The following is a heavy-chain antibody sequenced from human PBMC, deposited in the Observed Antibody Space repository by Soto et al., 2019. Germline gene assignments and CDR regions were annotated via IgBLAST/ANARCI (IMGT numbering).Heavy chain of an antibody. CDR2: IYYSGST. Sequence: SETLSLTCTVSGGSISSSSYYWGWIRQPPGKGLEWIGSIYYSGSTYYNPSLKSRVTISVDTSKNQFSLKLSSVTAADTAVYYCARRGYSGIAARHFDYWGQGTLVTVAS. V-gene: IGHV4-39*01. CDR3: ARRGYSGIAARHFDY. J-gene: IGHJ4*02. D-gene: IGHD6-6*01. CDR1: GGSISSSSYY.